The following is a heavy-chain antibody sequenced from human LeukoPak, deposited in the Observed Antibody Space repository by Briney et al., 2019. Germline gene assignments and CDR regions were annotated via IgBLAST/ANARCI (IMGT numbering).Heavy chain of an antibody. CDR2: ISSSSSYI. CDR3: ARGGGYCSSTSCYLNDWFDP. V-gene: IGHV3-21*01. J-gene: IGHJ5*02. Sequence: GGSLRLSCAASGFTFSSYSMNWVLQAPGKGLEWVSFISSSSSYIYYADSVKGRFTISRDNAKNSLYLQMNSLRAEDTAVYYCARGGGYCSSTSCYLNDWFDPWGQGTLVTVSS. CDR1: GFTFSSYS. D-gene: IGHD2-2*03.